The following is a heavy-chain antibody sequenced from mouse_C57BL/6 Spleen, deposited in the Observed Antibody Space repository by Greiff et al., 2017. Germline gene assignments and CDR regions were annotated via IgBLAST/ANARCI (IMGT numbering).Heavy chain of an antibody. CDR2: IYPRDGST. CDR1: GYTFTSYD. Sequence: VQLQQSGPELVKPGASVKLSCKASGYTFTSYDINWVKQRPGQGLEWIGWIYPRDGSTKYNEKFKGKATLTVGTSSSTAYMELHSLTSEASAVYFCATGAFAYWGQGTLVTVSA. V-gene: IGHV1-85*01. CDR3: ATGAFAY. D-gene: IGHD3-1*01. J-gene: IGHJ3*01.